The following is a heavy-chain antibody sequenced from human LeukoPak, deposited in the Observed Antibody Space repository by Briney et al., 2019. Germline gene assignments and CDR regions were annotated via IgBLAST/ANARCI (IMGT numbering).Heavy chain of an antibody. J-gene: IGHJ4*02. CDR2: NSGSSGAT. D-gene: IGHD3-22*01. CDR3: AKSQEDDSSGYYYSNFDY. V-gene: IGHV3-23*01. Sequence: GGSLRLSCAASGFTFSSYAMSWVRQAPGKGLEWVSANSGSSGATYYADSVKGRFTISRDISKNTLYLQMNSLRAEDTAIYYCAKSQEDDSSGYYYSNFDYWGQGTLVTLSS. CDR1: GFTFSSYA.